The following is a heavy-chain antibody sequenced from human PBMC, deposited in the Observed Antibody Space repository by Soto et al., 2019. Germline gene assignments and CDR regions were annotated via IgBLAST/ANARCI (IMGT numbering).Heavy chain of an antibody. CDR1: GFTFSSYA. CDR3: VKVVFPERSYGLNFDY. D-gene: IGHD3-16*01. V-gene: IGHV3-23*01. J-gene: IGHJ4*02. CDR2: ISGSGGST. Sequence: GGSLRLSCAASGFTFSSYAMSWVRQAPGKGLEWVSAISGSGGSTYYADSVKGPFTIDRDNSKNTLYLQMKSLRAEDTAEYYCVKVVFPERSYGLNFDYWGQGTLVTVSS.